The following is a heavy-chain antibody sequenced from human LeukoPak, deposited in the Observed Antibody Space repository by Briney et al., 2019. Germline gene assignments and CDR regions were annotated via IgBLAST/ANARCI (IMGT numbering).Heavy chain of an antibody. CDR1: GGSISSYY. Sequence: PSETLSLTCTVSGGSISSYYWSWIRQPAGKGLEWIGRIYTSGSTNYNPSLKSRVTMSVDTSKNQFSLKVNSVTAADTAVYYCAGRMTWYGGDAFDIWGQGTMVTVSS. J-gene: IGHJ3*02. V-gene: IGHV4-4*07. CDR2: IYTSGST. CDR3: AGRMTWYGGDAFDI. D-gene: IGHD6-13*01.